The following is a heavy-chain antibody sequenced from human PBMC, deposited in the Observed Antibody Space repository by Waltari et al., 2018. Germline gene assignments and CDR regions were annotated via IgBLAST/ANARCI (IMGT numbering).Heavy chain of an antibody. D-gene: IGHD6-19*01. Sequence: QLQLQESGPGLVKPSETLSLTCTVSGGSISSSSYYWGWIRQPPGKGLEGIGSIYYSGSTYYNPSLKSRVTISVDTSKNQFSLKLSSVTAADTAVYYCARLGRGSGWDYFDYWGQGTLVTVSS. CDR1: GGSISSSSYY. J-gene: IGHJ4*02. CDR3: ARLGRGSGWDYFDY. V-gene: IGHV4-39*07. CDR2: IYYSGST.